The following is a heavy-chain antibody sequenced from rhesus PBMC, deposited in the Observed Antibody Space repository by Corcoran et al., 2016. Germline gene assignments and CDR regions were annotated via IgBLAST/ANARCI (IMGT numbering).Heavy chain of an antibody. Sequence: QVQLVQSGAEVKKPGSSVKVSCKASGYTFTDYYMHWVRQAPRQGLKWMGWINPYNGNTKYAQKFQSRVTMTRDTSTSTAYMELSSLRSEDTAVYYCARGYCSGIFCYVGYYFDYWGQGVLVTVSS. CDR2: INPYNGNT. CDR1: GYTFTDYY. D-gene: IGHD2-27*01. J-gene: IGHJ4*01. V-gene: IGHV1S2*01. CDR3: ARGYCSGIFCYVGYYFDY.